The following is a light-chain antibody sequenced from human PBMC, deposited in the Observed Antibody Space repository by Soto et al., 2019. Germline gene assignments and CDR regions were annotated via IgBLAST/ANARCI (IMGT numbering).Light chain of an antibody. Sequence: EIVLTQSPATLSLSPGERATLSCRASETIRNLLAWYQQRPGQAPRLLTYDAFSRAPGIPARFSGGGSGTDFTLTISSLEPEGFGVYYCQQRHNWPITFGQGTRLEIK. J-gene: IGKJ5*01. CDR1: ETIRNL. V-gene: IGKV3-11*01. CDR2: DAF. CDR3: QQRHNWPIT.